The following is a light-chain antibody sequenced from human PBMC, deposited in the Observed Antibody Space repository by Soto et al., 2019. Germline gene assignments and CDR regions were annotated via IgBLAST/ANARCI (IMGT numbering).Light chain of an antibody. V-gene: IGKV3-20*01. Sequence: EIVLTQSPGTLSLSLGERATLSCRASQTVSSSYLAWYQKKPGQAPRLLIFGASSRATGIPDRFSGSGSGTDFTLTISRLEPEDFAVYYCQQYGSLSWTFGQGTKVEIK. J-gene: IGKJ1*01. CDR1: QTVSSSY. CDR3: QQYGSLSWT. CDR2: GAS.